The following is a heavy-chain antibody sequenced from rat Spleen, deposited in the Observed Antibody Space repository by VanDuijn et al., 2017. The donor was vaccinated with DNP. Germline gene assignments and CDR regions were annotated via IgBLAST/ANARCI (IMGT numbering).Heavy chain of an antibody. CDR1: GFTFSNYA. V-gene: IGHV5S13*01. J-gene: IGHJ2*01. CDR2: ISSGGGKT. CDR3: TRHRINYGGSYFDY. D-gene: IGHD1-11*01. Sequence: EVQLVESGGGLVQPGGSLKLSCAASGFTFSNYAMAWVRQAPTKGLEWVASISSGGGKTYYRDSVKGRFTISRDNAKNIQYLQMDSLRSEDTATYYCTRHRINYGGSYFDYWGQGVMVTVSS.